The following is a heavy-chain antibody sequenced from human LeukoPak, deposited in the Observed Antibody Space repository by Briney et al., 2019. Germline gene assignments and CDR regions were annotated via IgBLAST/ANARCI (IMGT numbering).Heavy chain of an antibody. Sequence: GGSLRLSCAASGFTFSSYSMNWVRQAPGKGLEWVSSTSSSSSYIYYADSVKGRFTISRDNAKNSLYLQMNSLRAEDTAVYYCAREVGYYYDSSGYPWGQGTLVTVSS. J-gene: IGHJ5*02. CDR2: TSSSSSYI. CDR3: AREVGYYYDSSGYP. D-gene: IGHD3-22*01. CDR1: GFTFSSYS. V-gene: IGHV3-21*01.